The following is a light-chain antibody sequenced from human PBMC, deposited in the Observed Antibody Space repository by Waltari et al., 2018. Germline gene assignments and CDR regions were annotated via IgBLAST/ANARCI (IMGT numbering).Light chain of an antibody. V-gene: IGKV3-20*01. Sequence: EIVLTQSPGTLSLSLGETATLSCRASQSVRGTLAWYQQKPGQAPRILIYGASSRATGIPDRFSGSGSGTDFSLTISRLEPEDFAVYYCQHYVRLPVTFGQGTRVEIK. CDR1: QSVRGT. J-gene: IGKJ1*01. CDR2: GAS. CDR3: QHYVRLPVT.